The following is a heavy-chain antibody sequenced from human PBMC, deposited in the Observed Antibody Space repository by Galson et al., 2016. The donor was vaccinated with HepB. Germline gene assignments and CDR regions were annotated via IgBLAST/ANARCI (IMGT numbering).Heavy chain of an antibody. J-gene: IGHJ4*02. CDR1: GGSISSSSYY. CDR3: ARHSSYYGNFDY. D-gene: IGHD2-15*01. CDR2: IYYSGST. V-gene: IGHV4-39*01. Sequence: ETLSLTCTVSGGSISSSSYYWGWIRQPPGEGLEWIGSIYYSGSTYYNPSLKSRVTISVDTSKNQFSLNLSSVTAADTAVYYCARHSSYYGNFDYWGQGTLVTVSS.